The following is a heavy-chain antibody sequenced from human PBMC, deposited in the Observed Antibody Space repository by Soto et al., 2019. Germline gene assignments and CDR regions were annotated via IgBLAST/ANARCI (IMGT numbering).Heavy chain of an antibody. Sequence: QVRLVQSGGEVKKPGASVKVSCKTSGYSFTTYGISWVRQAPGQGLEWMGWISAYNGNTNYAQKLQGRVTMTTDTSTSTAYMELGSLRSDETAGYYCAREGPAPYYYYGMDVWGQGSTVTVSS. CDR3: AREGPAPYYYYGMDV. CDR2: ISAYNGNT. V-gene: IGHV1-18*01. J-gene: IGHJ6*02. CDR1: GYSFTTYG.